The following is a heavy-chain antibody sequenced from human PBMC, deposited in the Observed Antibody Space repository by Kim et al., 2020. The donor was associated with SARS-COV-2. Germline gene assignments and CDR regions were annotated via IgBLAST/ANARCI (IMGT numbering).Heavy chain of an antibody. Sequence: SETLSLTCTVSGGSISSGGYYWSWIRQHPGKGLEWIGYIYYSGSTYYNPSLKSRVTISVDTSKNQFSLKLSSVTAADTAVYYCARDAYYYGSGTHPFFYSQNWYFDLWGRGTLVTVSS. CDR3: ARDAYYYGSGTHPFFYSQNWYFDL. D-gene: IGHD3-10*01. CDR2: IYYSGST. J-gene: IGHJ2*01. CDR1: GGSISSGGYY. V-gene: IGHV4-31*03.